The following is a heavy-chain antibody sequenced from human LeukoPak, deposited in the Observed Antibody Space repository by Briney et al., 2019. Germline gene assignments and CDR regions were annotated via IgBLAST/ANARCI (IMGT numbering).Heavy chain of an antibody. CDR1: GGSISTYF. Sequence: SETLSLTCTVSGGSISTYFWSWIRQSPGKGLEWIGYLFNSVITKYNPSLTSRVTLSVDTSKNVFSLRLTSVTAADTAVYYCARHSLRYDSNAYYLDSWGQGTVVTVSS. CDR2: LFNSVIT. CDR3: ARHSLRYDSNAYYLDS. J-gene: IGHJ4*02. D-gene: IGHD3-22*01. V-gene: IGHV4-59*08.